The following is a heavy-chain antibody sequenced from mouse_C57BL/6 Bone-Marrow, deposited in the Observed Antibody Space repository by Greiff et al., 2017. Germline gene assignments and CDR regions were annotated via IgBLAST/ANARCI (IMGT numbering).Heavy chain of an antibody. D-gene: IGHD1-1*01. V-gene: IGHV1-61*01. CDR1: GYTFTSYW. CDR3: ARGGRRYFDV. CDR2: IYPSDSET. J-gene: IGHJ1*03. Sequence: QVHVKQPGAELVRPGSSVKLSCKASGYTFTSYWMDWVKQRPGQGLEWIGNIYPSDSETHYNQKFKDKATLTVDKSSSTAYMQLSSLTSEDSAVYYCARGGRRYFDVCGTGTTVTVSS.